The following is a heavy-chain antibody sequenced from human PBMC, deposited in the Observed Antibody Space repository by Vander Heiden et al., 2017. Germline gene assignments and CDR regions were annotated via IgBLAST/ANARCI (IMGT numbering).Heavy chain of an antibody. J-gene: IGHJ4*02. Sequence: EVQLVESGRVLVQPGGSLRLSCAASGSTFSSYWMHWVRQAPGKGLLWVSRINGDGSTTDYADSVKGRFTISRDNAKNTLYLQMDSLRAEDTAVYYCGRGADLSWGQGTLVTVSS. V-gene: IGHV3-74*01. D-gene: IGHD3-10*01. CDR1: GSTFSSYW. CDR2: INGDGSTT. CDR3: GRGADLS.